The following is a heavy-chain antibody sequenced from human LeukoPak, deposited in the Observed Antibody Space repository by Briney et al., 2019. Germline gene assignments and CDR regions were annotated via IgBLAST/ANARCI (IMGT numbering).Heavy chain of an antibody. CDR1: GGSFSGYY. J-gene: IGHJ3*02. CDR2: INHSGST. Sequence: SETLSLTCAVYGGSFSGYYWSWIRQPPGKGLEWIGEINHSGSTNYNPSLKSRVTMSVDTSKNQFSLQLNSVTPEDTAVYYCARDGGAYGGNTGDAFDIWGQGTMVTVSS. V-gene: IGHV4-34*01. D-gene: IGHD4-23*01. CDR3: ARDGGAYGGNTGDAFDI.